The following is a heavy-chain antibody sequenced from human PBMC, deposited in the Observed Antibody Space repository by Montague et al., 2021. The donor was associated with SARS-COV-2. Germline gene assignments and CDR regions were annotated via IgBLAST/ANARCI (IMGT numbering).Heavy chain of an antibody. V-gene: IGHV2-70*01. D-gene: IGHD4-23*01. CDR1: GLSLSTSGMC. Sequence: PALVKPTQTLTLTCTFSGLSLSTSGMCVSWIRQPPGKALEWLALIDWDDDKYYSTSLKTRLTISKDTSKNQVVLTMTNMDPVDTATYYCARMTTVVTSFGDDYSYGMDVWGQGTPVTVSS. CDR2: IDWDDDK. CDR3: ARMTTVVTSFGDDYSYGMDV. J-gene: IGHJ6*02.